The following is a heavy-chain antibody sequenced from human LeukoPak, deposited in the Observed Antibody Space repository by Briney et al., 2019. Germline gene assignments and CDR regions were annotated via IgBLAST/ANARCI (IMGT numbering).Heavy chain of an antibody. CDR3: ARLGVGATRGVFDY. J-gene: IGHJ4*02. V-gene: IGHV1-18*01. CDR1: GYTFTSYD. D-gene: IGHD1-26*01. CDR2: MNPNSGNT. Sequence: ASVKVSCKASGYTFTSYDINWVRQATGQGLEWMGWMNPNSGNTNYAQKLQGRVTMTTDTSTSTAYMELRSLRSDDTAVYYCARLGVGATRGVFDYWGQGTLVTVSS.